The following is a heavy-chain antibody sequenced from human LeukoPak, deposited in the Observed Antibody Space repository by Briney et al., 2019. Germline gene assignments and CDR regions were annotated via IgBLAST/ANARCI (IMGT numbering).Heavy chain of an antibody. J-gene: IGHJ1*01. CDR2: IYYSGST. V-gene: IGHV4-39*07. D-gene: IGHD3-22*01. CDR1: GGSISSSYYY. CDR3: ARDAYEHAVSGYYEGYSQH. Sequence: PSETLSLTCTVSGGSISSSYYYWGWIRQPPGKELEWIGSIYYSGSTYYNPSLESRVTISVDTSKNQLSLKLTSVTATDTAVYYCARDAYEHAVSGYYEGYSQHWGQGILVTVSS.